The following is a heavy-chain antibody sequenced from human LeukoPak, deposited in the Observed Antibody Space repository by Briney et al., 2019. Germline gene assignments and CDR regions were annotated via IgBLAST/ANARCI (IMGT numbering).Heavy chain of an antibody. Sequence: PSETLSLTCTVSGGSISRYYWSRIRQPAGDGLEWIGRIYTSGSTNYNPPLKSQVTMSVDTSKHLFSLKLRSVTAADTAVYYCARERAGGLRLSSGYYYVDYWGQGTLVTVSS. V-gene: IGHV4-4*07. CDR2: IYTSGST. J-gene: IGHJ4*02. D-gene: IGHD3-22*01. CDR3: ARERAGGLRLSSGYYYVDY. CDR1: GGSISRYY.